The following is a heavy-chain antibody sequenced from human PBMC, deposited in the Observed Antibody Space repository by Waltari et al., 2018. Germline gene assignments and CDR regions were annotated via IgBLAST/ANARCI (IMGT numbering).Heavy chain of an antibody. D-gene: IGHD3-10*01. V-gene: IGHV3-23*01. Sequence: EVQLLESGGGLVQSGGSLRLSCAASGFTFSSSSMTWVRQAPGKGLQWFSTIGGSGNTYYADSVKGRFTISRDTSKNTLFLQMDSLRAEDAAVYYCAKRSAPHYFEYWGQGTLVTVSS. CDR2: IGGSGNT. J-gene: IGHJ4*02. CDR1: GFTFSSSS. CDR3: AKRSAPHYFEY.